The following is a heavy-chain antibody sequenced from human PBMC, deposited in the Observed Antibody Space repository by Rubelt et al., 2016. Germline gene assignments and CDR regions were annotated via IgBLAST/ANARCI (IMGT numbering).Heavy chain of an antibody. Sequence: LVQHGGSLRLSCAASGFTFGRYWMNWFRQAPGKGLEWVANIREDGSEKNYVDSVKGRFTISRDNSKNPLCPQMNSLRAEDTAVYYCATGHGGHWGQGTLVTVSS. J-gene: IGHJ4*02. V-gene: IGHV3-7*03. CDR1: GFTFGRYW. CDR2: IREDGSEK. D-gene: IGHD3-16*01. CDR3: ATGHGGH.